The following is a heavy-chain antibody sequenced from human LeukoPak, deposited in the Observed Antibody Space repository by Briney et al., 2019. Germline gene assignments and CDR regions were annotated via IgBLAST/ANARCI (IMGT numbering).Heavy chain of an antibody. J-gene: IGHJ6*03. CDR1: GFTFSSYA. CDR2: ISGSGGST. Sequence: GGSLRLSCAASGFTFSSYAMSWVRQAPGKGLEWVSAISGSGGSTYYADSVKGRFTISRDNSKNTLYLQMNSLRAEDTAVYYCARTPTIRRKYYYYYYMDVWGKGTTVTVS. CDR3: ARTPTIRRKYYYYYYMDV. V-gene: IGHV3-23*01. D-gene: IGHD5-12*01.